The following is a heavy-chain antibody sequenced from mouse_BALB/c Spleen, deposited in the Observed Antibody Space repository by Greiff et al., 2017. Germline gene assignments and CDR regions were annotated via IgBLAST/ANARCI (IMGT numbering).Heavy chain of an antibody. CDR1: GYTFTSYW. V-gene: IGHV1-7*01. J-gene: IGHJ3*01. D-gene: IGHD1-2*01. CDR3: ARSGTTASAWFAY. Sequence: QVQLQQSGAELAKPGASVKMSCKASGYTFTSYWMHWVKQRPGQGLEWIGYINPSTGYTEYNQKFKDKATLTADKSSSTAYMQLSSLTSEDSAVYYCARSGTTASAWFAYWGQGTLVTVSA. CDR2: INPSTGYT.